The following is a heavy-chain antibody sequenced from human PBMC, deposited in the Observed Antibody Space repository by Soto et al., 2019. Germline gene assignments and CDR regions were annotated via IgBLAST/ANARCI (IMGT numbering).Heavy chain of an antibody. D-gene: IGHD4-17*01. V-gene: IGHV3-11*01. J-gene: IGHJ3*02. CDR3: ARDTHDYGDTDAFDI. CDR1: GGSISSSSYY. CDR2: ISSSGSTI. Sequence: LSLTCTASGGSISSSSYYWGWIRQAPGKGLEWVSYISSSGSTIYYADSVKGRFTISRDNAKNSLYLQMNSLRAEDTAVYYCARDTHDYGDTDAFDIWGQGTMVTVSS.